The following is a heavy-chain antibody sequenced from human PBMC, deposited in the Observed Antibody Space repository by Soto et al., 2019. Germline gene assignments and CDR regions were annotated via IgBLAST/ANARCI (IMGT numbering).Heavy chain of an antibody. CDR3: ARGSGSFHYYYYCMDV. CDR1: GFTFSSYW. V-gene: IGHV3-7*04. CDR2: IKQDGSEK. Sequence: EVQLVESGGGLVQPGGSLRLSCAASGFTFSSYWMSWVRQAPGKGLEWVANIKQDGSEKYYVDSVKGRFTISRDNAKNSLYLQMNSLRAEDTAVYYCARGSGSFHYYYYCMDVWGQGTTVTVSS. D-gene: IGHD1-26*01. J-gene: IGHJ6*02.